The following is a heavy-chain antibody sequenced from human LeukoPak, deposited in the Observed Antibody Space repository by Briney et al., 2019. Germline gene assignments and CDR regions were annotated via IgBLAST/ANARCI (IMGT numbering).Heavy chain of an antibody. CDR3: AKDLGAGGGSVFDY. D-gene: IGHD3-10*01. V-gene: IGHV3-7*03. CDR1: GFTFSSYW. J-gene: IGHJ4*02. Sequence: GGSLRLSCAASGFTFSSYWMSWVRQAPGKGLEWVANINQDGSEKYYVDSVKGRFTISKDNSRDTLYLQMNSLRAEDTAIYYCAKDLGAGGGSVFDYWGQGALVTVSS. CDR2: INQDGSEK.